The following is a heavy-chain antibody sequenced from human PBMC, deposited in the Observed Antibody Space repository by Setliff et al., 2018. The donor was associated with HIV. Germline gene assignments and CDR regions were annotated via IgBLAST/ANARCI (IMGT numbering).Heavy chain of an antibody. CDR3: ARGPYCSGGSCYSSLDY. CDR2: IYYSGST. D-gene: IGHD2-15*01. J-gene: IGHJ4*02. Sequence: SETLSLTCTVSGGSIFSHYWSWIRQPPGKGLEWIGYIYYSGSTKYNPSLKSRVTISADTSKNQFSLKLSSVTAADTAVYYRARGPYCSGGSCYSSLDYWGQGTLVTVSS. V-gene: IGHV4-59*11. CDR1: GGSIFSHY.